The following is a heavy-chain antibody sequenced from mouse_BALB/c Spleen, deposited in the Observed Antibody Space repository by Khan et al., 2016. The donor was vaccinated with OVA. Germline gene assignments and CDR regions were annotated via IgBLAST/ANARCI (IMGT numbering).Heavy chain of an antibody. D-gene: IGHD1-1*01. V-gene: IGHV5-6*01. CDR1: GFTFSTYG. Sequence: EVELVESGGDLVKPGASLKLSCVASGFTFSTYGMSWVRQAPDQRLEWVATVSPGGTYTYYPDSVKGRSTISRDNAKNTLYLQMSGLRSEDTAMFFCTRLAYYYDSEGFAYWGQGTLVTVS. CDR3: TRLAYYYDSEGFAY. J-gene: IGHJ3*01. CDR2: VSPGGTYT.